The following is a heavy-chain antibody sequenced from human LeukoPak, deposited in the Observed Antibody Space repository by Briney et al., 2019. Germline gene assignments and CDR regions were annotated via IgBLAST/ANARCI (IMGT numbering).Heavy chain of an antibody. J-gene: IGHJ4*02. CDR1: GYSIRSGDY. Sequence: SETLSLTCAVSGYSIRSGDYWGWIRQSPGKGLEWIGSIYHSGSTHYNPSLKSRVTISVDTPKNQFSLKLSSVTAADTAVYYCARNRSVTTTPGFDHWGQGTLVTVSS. V-gene: IGHV4-38-2*01. CDR2: IYHSGST. D-gene: IGHD4-17*01. CDR3: ARNRSVTTTPGFDH.